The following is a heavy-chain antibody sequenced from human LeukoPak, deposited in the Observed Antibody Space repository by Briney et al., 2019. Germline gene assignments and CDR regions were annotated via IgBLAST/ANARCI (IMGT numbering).Heavy chain of an antibody. CDR3: ARGGLMNYGSGSDNWFDP. Sequence: ASVKVSYKASGGTFSSYAISWVRQAPGQGLEWMGWMNPNSGNTGYAQKFQGRVTMTRNTSISTAYMELSSLRSEDTAVYYCARGGLMNYGSGSDNWFDPWGQGTLVTVSS. CDR1: GGTFSSYA. CDR2: MNPNSGNT. J-gene: IGHJ5*02. D-gene: IGHD3-10*01. V-gene: IGHV1-8*02.